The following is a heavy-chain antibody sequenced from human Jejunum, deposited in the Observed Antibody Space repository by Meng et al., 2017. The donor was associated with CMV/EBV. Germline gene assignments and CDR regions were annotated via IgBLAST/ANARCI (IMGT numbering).Heavy chain of an antibody. Sequence: TVSSYAMSWVRQAPGRGLEWVSAISGSGGDTYYADSVKGRFTISRDNSKNTLYLQMNSLRAEDTAIYYCAKDRVSTAMITNYFDSWGQGTLVTVSS. CDR1: TVSSYA. CDR3: AKDRVSTAMITNYFDS. J-gene: IGHJ4*02. CDR2: ISGSGGDT. D-gene: IGHD5-18*01. V-gene: IGHV3-23*01.